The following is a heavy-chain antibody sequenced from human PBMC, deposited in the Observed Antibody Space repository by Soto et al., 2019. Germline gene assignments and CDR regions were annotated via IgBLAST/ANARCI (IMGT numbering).Heavy chain of an antibody. Sequence: SETLSLTCAVYGGSFSGYYWNWIRQPPGKGLEWIGEISHSGSTNYNPSLKSRVTILLDTSKNQFSLKLTSVTAADTAVYYCARAVVTATYDYWGQGNLVTVS. V-gene: IGHV4-34*01. CDR3: ARAVVTATYDY. D-gene: IGHD2-21*02. CDR2: ISHSGST. J-gene: IGHJ4*02. CDR1: GGSFSGYY.